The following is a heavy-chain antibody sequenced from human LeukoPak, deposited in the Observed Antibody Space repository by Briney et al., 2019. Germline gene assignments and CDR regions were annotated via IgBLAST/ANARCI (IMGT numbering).Heavy chain of an antibody. D-gene: IGHD3-22*01. CDR1: GFTFSSYS. CDR2: ISSSSSYI. Sequence: GGSLRFSCAASGFTFSSYSMNWVRQAPGKGLEWVSSISSSSSYIYYADSVKGRFTISRDNAKNSLYLQMNSLRAEDTAVYYCARALSYQYYYDSSGCDYWGQGTLVTVSS. CDR3: ARALSYQYYYDSSGCDY. J-gene: IGHJ4*02. V-gene: IGHV3-21*01.